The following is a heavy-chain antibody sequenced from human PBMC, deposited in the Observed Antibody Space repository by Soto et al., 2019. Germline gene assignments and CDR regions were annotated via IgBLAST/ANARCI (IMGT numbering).Heavy chain of an antibody. CDR2: INSGGGRT. D-gene: IGHD1-26*01. CDR3: AREVGAAYYYFGMDV. J-gene: IGHJ6*02. V-gene: IGHV1-46*01. CDR1: GYSFTRYY. Sequence: ASVKVSFKASGYSFTRYYIHWVRQAPGQGLEWMGTINSGGGRTTYGQKFQGRISMTRDTSTSTVYMELSRLRSEDTAVYHCAREVGAAYYYFGMDVWGQGTTDTVSS.